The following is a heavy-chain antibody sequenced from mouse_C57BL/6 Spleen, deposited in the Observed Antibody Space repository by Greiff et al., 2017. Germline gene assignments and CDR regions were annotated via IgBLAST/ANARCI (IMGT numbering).Heavy chain of an antibody. V-gene: IGHV1-26*01. J-gene: IGHJ2*01. Sequence: EVQLQQSGPELVKPGASVKISCKASGYTFTDYYMNWVKQSHGKSLEWIGDINPNNGGTSYNQKFKGKATLTVDKSSSTAYMELRSLTSEDSAVYYCATVRGAYYFDYWGQGTTLTVSS. CDR2: INPNNGGT. CDR3: ATVRGAYYFDY. CDR1: GYTFTDYY.